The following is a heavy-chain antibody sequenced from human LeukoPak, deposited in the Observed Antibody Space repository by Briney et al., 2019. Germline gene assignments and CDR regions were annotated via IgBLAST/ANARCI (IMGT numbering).Heavy chain of an antibody. Sequence: GGFLRLSCAASGFTFDDYAMHWVRQAPGKGLEWVSGISWNSGSIGYADSVKGRFTISRDNAKNSLYLQMNSLRAEDTALYYCAKAVSGWDAFDIWGQGTMVTVSS. CDR3: AKAVSGWDAFDI. D-gene: IGHD6-19*01. CDR1: GFTFDDYA. J-gene: IGHJ3*02. CDR2: ISWNSGSI. V-gene: IGHV3-9*01.